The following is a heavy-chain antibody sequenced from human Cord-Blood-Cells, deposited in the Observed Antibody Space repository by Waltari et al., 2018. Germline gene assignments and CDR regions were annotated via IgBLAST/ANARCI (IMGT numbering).Heavy chain of an antibody. D-gene: IGHD5-12*01. CDR3: ARDRLSGYDYYFDY. CDR2: IIPIFGTA. Sequence: QVQPVQSGADVKKPASSVKVSCKASGVTFSRYSISWLRPDPGQGLEWMGGIIPIFGTANYAQKFQGRVTITADKSTSTAYMELSSLRSEDTAVYYCARDRLSGYDYYFDYWGQGTLVTVSS. CDR1: GVTFSRYS. V-gene: IGHV1-69*06. J-gene: IGHJ4*02.